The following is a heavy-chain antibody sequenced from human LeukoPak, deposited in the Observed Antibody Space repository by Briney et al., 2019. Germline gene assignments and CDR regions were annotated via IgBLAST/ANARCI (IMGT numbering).Heavy chain of an antibody. Sequence: GGSLRLSCAASEFSFGGYAMSWVRQAPGKGLEWVSYISSSGSTIYYADSVKGRFTISRDNAKNSLYLQMNSLRAEDTAVYYCARPSLHSGSYYEYYFDYWGQGTLVTVSS. J-gene: IGHJ4*02. CDR2: ISSSGSTI. D-gene: IGHD1-26*01. CDR3: ARPSLHSGSYYEYYFDY. V-gene: IGHV3-11*01. CDR1: EFSFGGYA.